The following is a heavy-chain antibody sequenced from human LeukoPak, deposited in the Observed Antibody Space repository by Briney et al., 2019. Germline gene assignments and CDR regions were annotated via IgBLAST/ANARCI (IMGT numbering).Heavy chain of an antibody. D-gene: IGHD5-12*01. V-gene: IGHV3-64D*06. J-gene: IGHJ4*02. CDR1: GFPLSSYA. CDR3: VKGNSGYVRRYFDY. CDR2: ISSNGGST. Sequence: PGGSLTLSCTVSGFPLSSYAMHWVRQAPGKGLEYVSAISSNGGSTYYADSVKGRFTISRDNSKNTLYLQMSSLRAEDTAVYYCVKGNSGYVRRYFDYWGQGTLVTVSS.